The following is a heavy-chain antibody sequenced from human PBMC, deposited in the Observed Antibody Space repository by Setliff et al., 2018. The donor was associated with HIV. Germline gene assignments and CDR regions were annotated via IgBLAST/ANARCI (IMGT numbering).Heavy chain of an antibody. J-gene: IGHJ4*02. V-gene: IGHV4-61*09. D-gene: IGHD2-15*01. CDR2: IYTSGST. Sequence: ASETLSLTCTVSGGSISSGSYYWSWIRQPAGKGLEWIGHIYTSGSTNYNPSLKSRVTISVDTSKNQFSLKLSSVTAADTAVYYCARDYCSGGSCYPGWVYWGQGTLVTVSS. CDR3: ARDYCSGGSCYPGWVY. CDR1: GGSISSGSYY.